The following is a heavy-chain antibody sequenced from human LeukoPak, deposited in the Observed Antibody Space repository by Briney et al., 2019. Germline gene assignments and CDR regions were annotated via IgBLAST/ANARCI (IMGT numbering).Heavy chain of an antibody. CDR1: GGSISSSSYY. CDR3: ARDRRPHNDFWSGYYYYMDV. J-gene: IGHJ6*03. V-gene: IGHV4-39*07. Sequence: NASETLSLTCTVSGGSISSSSYYWGWIRQPPGKGLEWIGSIYYSGSTYYNPSLKSRVTISVDTSKNHFSLKLSSVTAADTAVYCCARDRRPHNDFWSGYYYYMDVWGKGTTVTVSS. CDR2: IYYSGST. D-gene: IGHD3-3*01.